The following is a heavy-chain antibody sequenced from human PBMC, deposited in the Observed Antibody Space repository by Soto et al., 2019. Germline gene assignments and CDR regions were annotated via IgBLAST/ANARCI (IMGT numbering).Heavy chain of an antibody. D-gene: IGHD3-3*01. CDR2: IWYDGSNK. CDR1: GFTFSSYG. J-gene: IGHJ4*02. Sequence: QVQLVESGGGVVQPGRSLRLSCAASGFTFSSYGMHWVRQAPGKGLEWVAVIWYDGSNKYYADSVKGRFTISRDNSKNTXSLQMNSLRAEDTAVYYCARASWDFWSGYYGGGFDYWGQGTLVTVSS. V-gene: IGHV3-33*01. CDR3: ARASWDFWSGYYGGGFDY.